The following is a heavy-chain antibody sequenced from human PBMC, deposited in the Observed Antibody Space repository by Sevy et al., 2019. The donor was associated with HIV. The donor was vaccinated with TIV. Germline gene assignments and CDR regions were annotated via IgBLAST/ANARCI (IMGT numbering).Heavy chain of an antibody. D-gene: IGHD3-22*01. J-gene: IGHJ3*02. Sequence: ASVKVSCKASGGIFSSYAISWVRQAPGQGLEWMGGIIPIFGTVNYAQKFQGRVTITADKSTSTAYMELSSLTSEDTAVYYCASDYHYDNSGYLRPDDIWGQGTMVTVSS. CDR1: GGIFSSYA. V-gene: IGHV1-69*06. CDR2: IIPIFGTV. CDR3: ASDYHYDNSGYLRPDDI.